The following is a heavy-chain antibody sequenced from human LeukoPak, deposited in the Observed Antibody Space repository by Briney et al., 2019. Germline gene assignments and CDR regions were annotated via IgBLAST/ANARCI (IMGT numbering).Heavy chain of an antibody. J-gene: IGHJ4*02. D-gene: IGHD3-16*01. CDR1: GFTFSGFW. CDR3: TREDYGVDS. V-gene: IGHV3-7*01. CDR2: IKQGGSEN. Sequence: GGSLRLSCAASGFTFSGFWMSWVRQAPGKGLEWVANIKQGGSENYYVDSVKGLFIISRDNARNSLYLQMNSLRAEDTAMYYCTREDYGVDSWGQGTLVTVAS.